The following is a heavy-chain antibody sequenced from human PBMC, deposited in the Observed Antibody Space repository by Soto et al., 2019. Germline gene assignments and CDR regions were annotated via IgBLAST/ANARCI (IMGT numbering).Heavy chain of an antibody. CDR2: IYHSGST. J-gene: IGHJ4*02. CDR1: GYSISSGYY. Sequence: PSETLSLTCAVSGYSISSGYYWGWIRQPPGKGLEWIGSIYHSGSTYYNPSLKSRVTISVDTSKNQFSLKLSSVTAADTAVYYCARVAYSSGWYAAGGGSYYFDYWGQGTLVTVSS. D-gene: IGHD6-19*01. CDR3: ARVAYSSGWYAAGGGSYYFDY. V-gene: IGHV4-38-2*01.